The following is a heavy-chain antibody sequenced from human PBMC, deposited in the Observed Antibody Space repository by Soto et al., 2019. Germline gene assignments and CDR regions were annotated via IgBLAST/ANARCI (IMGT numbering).Heavy chain of an antibody. Sequence: PSETLSLTCTVSGGSISSSSFYWGWIRQPPGKGLEWIGSISYSGSTYNNPSLGSRVTISVDTSKIQFSLKLSSVTAADTAVYYCARHLKAASALSYYYMDVWGKGTTVTVSS. CDR3: ARHLKAASALSYYYMDV. CDR2: ISYSGST. CDR1: GGSISSSSFY. J-gene: IGHJ6*03. D-gene: IGHD2-15*01. V-gene: IGHV4-39*01.